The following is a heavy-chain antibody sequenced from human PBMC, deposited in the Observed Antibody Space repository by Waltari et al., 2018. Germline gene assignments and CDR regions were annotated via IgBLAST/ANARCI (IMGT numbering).Heavy chain of an antibody. CDR1: GDSISDTSYY. Sequence: QLQLQESGPGLVKPSETLSLTCTVSGDSISDTSYYWGWLRQPPGKGLAWIATIHFTGTTHYNPSLESRVAISVDTSQNQFSLKLTSVTAADTAVYYCARLDYSALRRGCDPWGQGTLVTVSS. CDR3: ARLDYSALRRGCDP. CDR2: IHFTGTT. V-gene: IGHV4-39*01. D-gene: IGHD4-4*01. J-gene: IGHJ5*02.